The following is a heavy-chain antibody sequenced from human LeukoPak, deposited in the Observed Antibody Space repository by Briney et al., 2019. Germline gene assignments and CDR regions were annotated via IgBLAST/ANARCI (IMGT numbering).Heavy chain of an antibody. J-gene: IGHJ4*02. CDR3: AREGMATIFDY. D-gene: IGHD5-24*01. Sequence: GGSLRLSCAASGLTFSSHWMHWVRQAPGKGLVWVSRITNDGSSTTYADSVKGRFTISRDNAKNMLYLQVNSLRAEDTAVYYCAREGMATIFDYWGQGTLVAVSS. V-gene: IGHV3-74*01. CDR1: GLTFSSHW. CDR2: ITNDGSST.